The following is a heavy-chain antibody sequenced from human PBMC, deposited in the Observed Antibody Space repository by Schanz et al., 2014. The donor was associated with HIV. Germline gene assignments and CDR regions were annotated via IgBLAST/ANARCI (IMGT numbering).Heavy chain of an antibody. CDR1: GFTFSTYG. V-gene: IGHV3-33*01. CDR2: IWNDGSNK. D-gene: IGHD3-10*01. Sequence: QVQLVESGGGLVKPGGSLRLSCAASGFTFSTYGRDWVRQAPGKGLEWVAVIWNDGSNKYYADSVKGRFTISRDNSKNTLYLQMNSLRAEDTAVYYCARGSGPYYYYSRISFSLPGTTVTVSS. J-gene: IGHJ6*02. CDR3: ARGSGPYYYYSRISF.